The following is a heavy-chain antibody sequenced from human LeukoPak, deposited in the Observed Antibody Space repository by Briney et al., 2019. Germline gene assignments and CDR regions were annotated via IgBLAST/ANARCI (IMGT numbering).Heavy chain of an antibody. CDR2: ISYDGSSK. V-gene: IGHV3-30*03. Sequence: GRSLRLSCAASGFTFSTYGVHWVREAPGKGLEWVAVISYDGSSKYYADSVKGRFTISRDDSKNTLYLQMNSLRAEDTAVYYCAREGVHNYIWSGYSHFDSWGQGTLVTVSS. D-gene: IGHD3-9*01. J-gene: IGHJ4*01. CDR1: GFTFSTYG. CDR3: AREGVHNYIWSGYSHFDS.